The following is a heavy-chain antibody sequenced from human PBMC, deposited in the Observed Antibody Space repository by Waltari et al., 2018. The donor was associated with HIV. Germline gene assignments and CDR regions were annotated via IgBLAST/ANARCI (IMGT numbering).Heavy chain of an antibody. CDR3: ARVSYGDYFGLDY. V-gene: IGHV1-46*01. CDR2: INPISGST. CDR1: GYTFTSYY. J-gene: IGHJ4*02. D-gene: IGHD4-17*01. Sequence: QVQLVQSGAEVKRPGASVKVSCKASGYTFTSYYIHWVRQAPGPGLEWMGIINPISGSTTYAQKFQGRVTMTRDTSTSTVYMELSSLRSEDTAVYYCARVSYGDYFGLDYWGQGTLVTVSS.